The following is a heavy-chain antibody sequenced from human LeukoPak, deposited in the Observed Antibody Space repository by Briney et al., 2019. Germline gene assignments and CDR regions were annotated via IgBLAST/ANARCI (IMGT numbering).Heavy chain of an antibody. D-gene: IGHD6-13*01. V-gene: IGHV3-30-3*01. J-gene: IGHJ6*02. CDR3: AKDSSSSLPVHGMDV. CDR2: ISYDGSNK. CDR1: GFTFSSYA. Sequence: GRSLRLSCAASGFTFSSYAMHWVRQAPGKGLEWVAVISYDGSNKYYADSVKGRFTISRDNSKNTLYLQMNSLRAEDTAVYYCAKDSSSSLPVHGMDVWGQGTTVTVSS.